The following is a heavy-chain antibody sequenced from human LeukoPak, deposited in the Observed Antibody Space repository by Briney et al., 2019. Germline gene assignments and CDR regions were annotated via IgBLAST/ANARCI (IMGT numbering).Heavy chain of an antibody. Sequence: GGSLRLSGAASGFTFSSYSMNWVRQAPGKGLEWVSSVSSSSSYIYYADSVKGRFTISRDNAKNSLYLQMNSLRAEDTAVYYCAREVVVVVAAKTQNWFDPWGQGTLVTVSS. CDR3: AREVVVVVAAKTQNWFDP. CDR1: GFTFSSYS. CDR2: VSSSSSYI. V-gene: IGHV3-21*01. D-gene: IGHD2-15*01. J-gene: IGHJ5*02.